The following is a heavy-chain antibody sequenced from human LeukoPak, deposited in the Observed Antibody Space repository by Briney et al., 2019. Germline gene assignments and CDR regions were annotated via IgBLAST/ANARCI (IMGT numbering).Heavy chain of an antibody. V-gene: IGHV4-34*01. Sequence: SETLSLTCAVYGGSFSGSYWSWVRQPPGKGLKWIGEINHSGSTKYNPSLKSRVTISVDRSKNQFSLKLSSVTAADTAVYYCASGGNNYFGFDPWGQGTLVTVSS. D-gene: IGHD3-9*01. CDR1: GGSFSGSY. CDR2: INHSGST. J-gene: IGHJ5*02. CDR3: ASGGNNYFGFDP.